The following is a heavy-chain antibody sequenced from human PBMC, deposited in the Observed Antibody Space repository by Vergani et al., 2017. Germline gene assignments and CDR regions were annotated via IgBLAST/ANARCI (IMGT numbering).Heavy chain of an antibody. V-gene: IGHV3-21*02. CDR2: ISSSGTYI. D-gene: IGHD3-16*01. CDR1: GFTFSSYS. CDR3: ARDRGGGSNWFDP. J-gene: IGHJ5*02. Sequence: EVQLVESGGGLVKPGGSLRLSCAASGFTFSSYSMNWVRQAPGKGLEWVSSISSSGTYIYYADSVKGRFTSSRDNAKNSLYLQMNSLRAEDTAVYYCARDRGGGSNWFDPWGQGTLVTVSS.